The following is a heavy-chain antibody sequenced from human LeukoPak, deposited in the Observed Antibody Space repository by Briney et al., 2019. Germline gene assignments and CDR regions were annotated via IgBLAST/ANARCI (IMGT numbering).Heavy chain of an antibody. CDR1: GFTFSSYA. J-gene: IGHJ4*02. V-gene: IGHV3-23*01. CDR3: AKEKDDGAGGPLVYFDY. CDR2: ISGSGGST. D-gene: IGHD4-17*01. Sequence: GGSLRPSCAASGFTFSSYAMSWVRQAPGKGLEWVSAISGSGGSTYYADSVKGRFTISRDNSKNTLYLQMNSLRAEDTAVYYCAKEKDDGAGGPLVYFDYWGQGTLVTVSS.